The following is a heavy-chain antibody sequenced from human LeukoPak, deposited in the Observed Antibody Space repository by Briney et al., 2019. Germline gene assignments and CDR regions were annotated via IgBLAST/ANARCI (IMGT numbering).Heavy chain of an antibody. CDR1: GGSISSYY. Sequence: SETLSLXCTVSGGSISSYYWSWIRQPPGKGLEWIGYIYYSGTTNYNPSLKSRVTISVDTSKNQFSLKVSSVTAADTAVYYCARGIGVTTPHYFDYWGQGTLVTVSS. CDR2: IYYSGTT. J-gene: IGHJ4*02. CDR3: ARGIGVTTPHYFDY. D-gene: IGHD2-21*02. V-gene: IGHV4-59*01.